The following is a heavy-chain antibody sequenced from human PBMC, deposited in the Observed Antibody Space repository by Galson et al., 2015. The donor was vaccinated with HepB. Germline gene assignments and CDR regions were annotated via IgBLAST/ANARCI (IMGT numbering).Heavy chain of an antibody. Sequence: SLRLSCAASGLTFHTYGMHWARQAPGKGLEWVAVISNDGSSKFYADFAKGRFTISRDNSRNELYLHMNSLRAEDTAVYFCASGRYYDTNGRPPDDAFDIWGQGTMVIVS. CDR1: GLTFHTYG. CDR3: ASGRYYDTNGRPPDDAFDI. CDR2: ISNDGSSK. J-gene: IGHJ3*02. D-gene: IGHD3-22*01. V-gene: IGHV3-30*03.